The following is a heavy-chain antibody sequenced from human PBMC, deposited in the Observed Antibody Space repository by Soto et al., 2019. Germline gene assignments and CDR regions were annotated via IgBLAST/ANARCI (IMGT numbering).Heavy chain of an antibody. CDR3: ARQDIVVVPAAESNHHYYYYGMDV. Sequence: PGESLKISCKGSGYSFTSYWIGWVRQMPGKGLEWMGIIYPGDSDTRYSPSFQGQVTISADKSISTAYLQWSSLKASDTAMYYCARQDIVVVPAAESNHHYYYYGMDVWGQGTTVTV. J-gene: IGHJ6*02. V-gene: IGHV5-51*01. D-gene: IGHD2-2*01. CDR2: IYPGDSDT. CDR1: GYSFTSYW.